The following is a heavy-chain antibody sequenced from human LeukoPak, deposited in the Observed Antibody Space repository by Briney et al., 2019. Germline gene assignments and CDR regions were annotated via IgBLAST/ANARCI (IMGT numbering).Heavy chain of an antibody. D-gene: IGHD5-18*01. V-gene: IGHV4-34*01. Sequence: SETLSLTRAVSGGSSSGYYASWIRQPPGKGLGWSGEIKHSGSTNYNPAHNRRVTISVDTAKNQFSLKLSSVTAADTAVYYCVRLDMVTEEKKYYFDYWGQGTLVTVSS. CDR2: IKHSGST. J-gene: IGHJ4*02. CDR1: GGSSSGYY. CDR3: VRLDMVTEEKKYYFDY.